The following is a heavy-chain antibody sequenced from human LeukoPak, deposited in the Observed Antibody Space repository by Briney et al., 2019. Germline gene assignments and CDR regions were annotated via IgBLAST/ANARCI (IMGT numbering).Heavy chain of an antibody. D-gene: IGHD3-10*01. CDR1: GFSVSSIY. CDR2: IYSGGST. Sequence: GGCLILSCAASGFSVSSIYMSWVRQAPGKGLEWDSVIYSGGSTYYADSVRGRFTISRDNSKNTLYLQTNSLRVEDTAVYYCARDMGFGDLMGYWGQGTLVTVSS. V-gene: IGHV3-53*01. J-gene: IGHJ4*02. CDR3: ARDMGFGDLMGY.